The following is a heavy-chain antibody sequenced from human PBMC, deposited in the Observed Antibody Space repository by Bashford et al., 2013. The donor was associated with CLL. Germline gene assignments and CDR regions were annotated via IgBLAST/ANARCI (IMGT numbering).Heavy chain of an antibody. D-gene: IGHD2/OR15-2a*01. V-gene: IGHV2-70*12. CDR1: GFSLNTNGMC. Sequence: SGPTLVKPTQTLTLTCTFSGFSLNTNGMCVSWIRQPPGKALEWLALIDWDDDKYYSTSLKTRLTISKDTSKNQVVLKVTNMDPADTGTYYCAHILGGNRWLIVVQGFDPWGQGTLGHRLL. CDR3: AHILGGNRWLIVVQGFDP. J-gene: IGHJ5*02. CDR2: IDWDDDK.